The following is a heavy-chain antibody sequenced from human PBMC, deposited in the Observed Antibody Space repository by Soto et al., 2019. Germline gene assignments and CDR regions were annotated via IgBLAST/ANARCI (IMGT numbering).Heavy chain of an antibody. D-gene: IGHD3-3*01. CDR2: INHTGGT. V-gene: IGHV4-34*01. Sequence: PSETLSLTCAVYGGSVNGYYWNWIRQPPGEGLEWIGEINHTGGTHYNPSLTSRVTMSVDTSKNQFSRRLSSVTAADTAIYYCATRITVFGLLIPPFEPWGQGTQVTVSS. J-gene: IGHJ5*02. CDR1: GGSVNGYY. CDR3: ATRITVFGLLIPPFEP.